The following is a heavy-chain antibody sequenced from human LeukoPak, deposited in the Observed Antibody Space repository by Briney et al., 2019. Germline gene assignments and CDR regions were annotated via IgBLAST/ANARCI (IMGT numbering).Heavy chain of an antibody. CDR3: ARHGQRYDYVWGSYRPVTFFDY. CDR2: IYYSGST. V-gene: IGHV4-59*08. D-gene: IGHD3-16*02. Sequence: SETLSLTCAVSGGSFSGYYWTWIRQPPGKGLEWIGYIYYSGSTNYNPSLKSRVTISVDTSKNQFSLKLSSVTAADTAVYYCARHGQRYDYVWGSYRPVTFFDYWGQGTLVTVSS. CDR1: GGSFSGYY. J-gene: IGHJ4*02.